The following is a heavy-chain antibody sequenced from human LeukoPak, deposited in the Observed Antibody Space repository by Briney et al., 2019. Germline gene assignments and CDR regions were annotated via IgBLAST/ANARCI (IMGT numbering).Heavy chain of an antibody. CDR1: GVSISSSSYF. D-gene: IGHD1-26*01. Sequence: SETLSLTCTVSGVSISSSSYFWGWLRQPPGKGLEWIGSIYYSGNTYYNPSLKSRVTISLDTPKNQFSLKLGSVTAADTAVYYCARRNRWELLDFWGQGTLVTVSS. V-gene: IGHV4-39*01. J-gene: IGHJ4*02. CDR2: IYYSGNT. CDR3: ARRNRWELLDF.